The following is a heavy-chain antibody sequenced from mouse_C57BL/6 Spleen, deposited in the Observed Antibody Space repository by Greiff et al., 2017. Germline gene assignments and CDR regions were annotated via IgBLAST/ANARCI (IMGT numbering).Heavy chain of an antibody. CDR2: IDPEAGGT. D-gene: IGHD3-2*02. CDR1: GFTIKDYY. CDR3: ARSGTGQATDY. J-gene: IGHJ2*01. Sequence: EVQLQQSGAELVKPGASVKLSCTASGFTIKDYYMHWVKQRTEQGLEWIGRIDPEAGGTKYAPKFQGKATITADTSSNTAYLQLSSLTSEDTAVYYCARSGTGQATDYWGQGTTVTVSA. V-gene: IGHV14-2*01.